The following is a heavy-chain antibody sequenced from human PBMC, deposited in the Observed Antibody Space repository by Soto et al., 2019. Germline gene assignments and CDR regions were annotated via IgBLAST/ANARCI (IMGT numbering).Heavy chain of an antibody. V-gene: IGHV4-30-4*01. CDR3: ARAEALELRSPFDP. CDR1: GGSISSGDYY. CDR2: IYYSGST. D-gene: IGHD1-7*01. J-gene: IGHJ5*02. Sequence: QVQLQESGPGLVKHSQTLCLTCTVSGGSISSGDYYWSWIRQPPGKGLEWIGYIYYSGSTYYNPSLKSRVTISVDTSKNQFSLKLSSVTAADTAVYYCARAEALELRSPFDPWGQGTLVTVSS.